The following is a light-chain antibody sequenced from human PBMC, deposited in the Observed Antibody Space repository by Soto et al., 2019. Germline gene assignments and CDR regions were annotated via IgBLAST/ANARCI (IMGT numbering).Light chain of an antibody. J-gene: IGLJ1*01. Sequence: QSVLTHPPSVSGTPGQRVTISCSGSISNIGNNYVYWFQQLPGTAPKVLSNRNDQRPSGVPDRFSGSKSGTSASLAISGLRSEDEAEYYCAAWDDAVRSYVFGTGTKLTVL. CDR2: RND. CDR1: ISNIGNNY. V-gene: IGLV1-47*01. CDR3: AAWDDAVRSYV.